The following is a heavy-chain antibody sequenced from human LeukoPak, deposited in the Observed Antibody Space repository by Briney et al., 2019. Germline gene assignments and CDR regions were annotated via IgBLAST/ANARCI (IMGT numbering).Heavy chain of an antibody. V-gene: IGHV3-23*01. Sequence: GGSLRLSCAASGFTFSSYALSWVRQAPGKGLEWVSAISGIGDTTYYAVSVKGRFTLSRDNSKNTLYLQMNSLRAEDTAVYYCAKEHGEFDLWGRGTLVTVSS. CDR3: AKEHGEFDL. CDR1: GFTFSSYA. D-gene: IGHD7-27*01. CDR2: ISGIGDTT. J-gene: IGHJ2*01.